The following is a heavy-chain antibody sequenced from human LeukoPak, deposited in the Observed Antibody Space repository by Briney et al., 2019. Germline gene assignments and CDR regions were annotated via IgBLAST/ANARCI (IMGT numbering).Heavy chain of an antibody. CDR2: INPNSGGT. CDR1: GYTFTGYY. J-gene: IGHJ4*02. CDR3: ARGSWRWLADFDF. D-gene: IGHD6-19*01. V-gene: IGHV1-2*02. Sequence: ASVSVSRKASGYTFTGYYMHWVRPAPGQGLEWMGWINPNSGGTNYAQKLQGRVSMTRDTSISTAYMELSRLRSGDTAVYYCARGSWRWLADFDFWGQGTLVTVS.